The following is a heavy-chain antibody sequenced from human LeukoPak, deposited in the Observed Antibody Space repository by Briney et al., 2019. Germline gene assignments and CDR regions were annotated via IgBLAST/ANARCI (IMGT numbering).Heavy chain of an antibody. CDR1: GFTFSSYW. J-gene: IGHJ5*02. CDR3: AKHLVAGWFDP. V-gene: IGHV3-7*01. CDR2: IKRDGSEK. Sequence: GGSLRLSCAASGFTFSSYWMSWVRQAPGKGLEWVANIKRDGSEKYYVDSVKGRFTISRDNAKNSLYLQMNSLRAEDTAVYYCAKHLVAGWFDPWGQETLVTVSS. D-gene: IGHD6-25*01.